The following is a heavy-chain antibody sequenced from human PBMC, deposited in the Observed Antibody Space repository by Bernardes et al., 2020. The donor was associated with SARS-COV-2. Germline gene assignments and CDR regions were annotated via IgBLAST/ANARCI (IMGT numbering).Heavy chain of an antibody. Sequence: SVKVSCKASGGTFSSYAISWVRQAPGQGLEWMGGIIPIFGTANYAQKFQGRVTITADESTSTAYMELSSLRSEDTAVYYCARSGYGRREQQLLLNPFDYWGQGTLGTVSS. J-gene: IGHJ4*02. V-gene: IGHV1-69*13. CDR2: IIPIFGTA. CDR1: GGTFSSYA. CDR3: ARSGYGRREQQLLLNPFDY. D-gene: IGHD6-13*01.